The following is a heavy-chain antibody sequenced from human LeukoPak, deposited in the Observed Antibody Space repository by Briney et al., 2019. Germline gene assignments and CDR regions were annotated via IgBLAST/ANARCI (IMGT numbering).Heavy chain of an antibody. D-gene: IGHD2-15*01. J-gene: IGHJ4*02. CDR1: GGSFSGYY. V-gene: IGHV4-34*01. Sequence: PSETLSLTCAVYGGSFSGYYWSWIRQPPGKGLEWIGEINHSGSTNYNPSLKSRVTISVDTSKNQFSLKLSSVTAADTAVYYCASGYCSGGSCYRSPGYWGQGTLVTVSS. CDR3: ASGYCSGGSCYRSPGY. CDR2: INHSGST.